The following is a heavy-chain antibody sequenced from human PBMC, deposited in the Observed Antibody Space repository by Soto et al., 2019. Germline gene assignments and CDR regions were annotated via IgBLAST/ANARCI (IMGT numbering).Heavy chain of an antibody. CDR3: ARALGITGTTGIWDY. J-gene: IGHJ4*02. Sequence: TSETLSLTCAVSGYSISSGYYWGWIRQPPGKGLEWIGSIYHSGSTYYNPSLKSRVTISVDTSKNQFSLKLSSVTAADTAVYYCARALGITGTTGIWDYWGQGTLVTVSS. V-gene: IGHV4-38-2*01. D-gene: IGHD1-7*01. CDR2: IYHSGST. CDR1: GYSISSGYY.